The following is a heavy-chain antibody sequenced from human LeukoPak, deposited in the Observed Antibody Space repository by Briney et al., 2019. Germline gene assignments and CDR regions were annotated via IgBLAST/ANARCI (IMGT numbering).Heavy chain of an antibody. CDR3: ARAVTLDAFDI. CDR2: ISGSGGST. D-gene: IGHD2-21*02. CDR1: GFTFSSYA. Sequence: PGGSLRLSCAASGFTFSSYAMSWVRQAPGKGLEWVSAISGSGGSTYYADSVKGRFTISRDNAKNSLYLQMNSLRAEDTALYYCARAVTLDAFDIWGQGTMVTVSS. J-gene: IGHJ3*02. V-gene: IGHV3-23*01.